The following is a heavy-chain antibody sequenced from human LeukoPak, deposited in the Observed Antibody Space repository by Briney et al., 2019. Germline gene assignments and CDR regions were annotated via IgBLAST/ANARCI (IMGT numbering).Heavy chain of an antibody. Sequence: PSETLSLTCAVYGGXLSGYYWSWIRQPPGKGLEWIGEINHSGNTNYNPSLKSRVTMSVDTSKNHFYLKLSSVTAADTAVYYCARQGSGSSYYYYTFPYWGQGTLVTVSS. J-gene: IGHJ4*02. V-gene: IGHV4-34*01. CDR1: GGXLSGYY. CDR3: ARQGSGSSYYYYTFPY. CDR2: INHSGNT. D-gene: IGHD1-26*01.